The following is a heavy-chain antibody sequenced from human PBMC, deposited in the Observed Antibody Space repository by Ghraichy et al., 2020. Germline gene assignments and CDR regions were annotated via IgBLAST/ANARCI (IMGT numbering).Heavy chain of an antibody. CDR1: GYTFTRYY. J-gene: IGHJ4*02. Sequence: ASVTVSCKASGYTFTRYYMHWVRQAPGQGLEWMGIITPSGGSTSYAQKFQGRVTMTRDTSTSTVYMELSSLRSEDTAVYYCARDQSIVGATWVDYWGQGTLVTVSS. V-gene: IGHV1-46*01. CDR3: ARDQSIVGATWVDY. D-gene: IGHD1-26*01. CDR2: ITPSGGST.